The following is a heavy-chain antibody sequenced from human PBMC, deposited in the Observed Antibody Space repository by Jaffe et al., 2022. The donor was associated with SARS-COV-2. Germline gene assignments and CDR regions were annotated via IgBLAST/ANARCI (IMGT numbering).Heavy chain of an antibody. CDR1: GYSFTRHW. CDR3: ARRSGYDYGDAFDI. J-gene: IGHJ3*02. CDR2: IHPGDSDT. D-gene: IGHD5-12*01. Sequence: EVQLVQSGAEVKKPGESLKIPCKGSGYSFTRHWVGWVRQMPGKGLEWMGIIHPGDSDTRYSPSFQGQVTISADKSISTVYLQWNSLKASDTAMYYCARRSGYDYGDAFDIWGQGTMVTVSS. V-gene: IGHV5-51*01.